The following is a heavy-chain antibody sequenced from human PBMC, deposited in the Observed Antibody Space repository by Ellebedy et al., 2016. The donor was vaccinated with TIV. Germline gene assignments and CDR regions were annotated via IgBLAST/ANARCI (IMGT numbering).Heavy chain of an antibody. CDR3: ATQTGWGRFDN. Sequence: GGSLRLSXVTSGFTFRAYWMAWVRQTPEKGLEWVASIKLDGDEKRYLDSVKGRFTISRDTAKKSLYLQMDSLRAEDTALYYCATQTGWGRFDNWGQGTLVTVSS. V-gene: IGHV3-7*01. CDR2: IKLDGDEK. CDR1: GFTFRAYW. D-gene: IGHD3-16*01. J-gene: IGHJ4*02.